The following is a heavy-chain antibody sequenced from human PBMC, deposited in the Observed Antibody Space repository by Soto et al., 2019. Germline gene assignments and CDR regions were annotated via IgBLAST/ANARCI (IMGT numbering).Heavy chain of an antibody. J-gene: IGHJ4*02. CDR2: IIPILGIA. Sequence: SVKVSCKASGGTFSSYTISWVRQAPGQGLEWMGRIIPILGIANYAQKFQGRVTITADKSTSTAYMELSSLRSEDTAVYYCASSHVVGARPLDYRGQRTLVTVSS. V-gene: IGHV1-69*02. CDR3: ASSHVVGARPLDY. D-gene: IGHD6-6*01. CDR1: GGTFSSYT.